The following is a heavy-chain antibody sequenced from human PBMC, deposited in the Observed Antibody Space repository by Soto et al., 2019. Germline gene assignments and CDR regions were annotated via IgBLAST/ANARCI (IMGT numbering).Heavy chain of an antibody. CDR1: GGSISSYY. D-gene: IGHD3-3*01. V-gene: IGHV4-59*08. CDR2: IYYSGST. Sequence: SETLSLTCTVSGGSISSYYWSWIRQPPGKGLEWIGYIYYSGSTNYNPSLKSRVTISVDTSKNQFSLKLSSVTAADTAVYYCARQTSITIFGVVTSHYYMDVWGKGTTVTVSS. CDR3: ARQTSITIFGVVTSHYYMDV. J-gene: IGHJ6*03.